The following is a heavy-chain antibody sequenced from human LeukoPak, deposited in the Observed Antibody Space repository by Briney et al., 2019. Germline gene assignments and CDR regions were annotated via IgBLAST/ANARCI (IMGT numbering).Heavy chain of an antibody. V-gene: IGHV1-18*01. CDR1: GYTFTSYG. D-gene: IGHD4-17*01. J-gene: IGHJ6*02. CDR2: ISAYNSNT. CDR3: ARDQDGDIRLYYYYGMDV. Sequence: ASVKVSCKASGYTFTSYGISWVRQAPGQGLEWMGWISAYNSNTNYAQKLQGRVTMTTDTSTSTAYMELRSLRSDDTAVYYCARDQDGDIRLYYYYGMDVWGQGTTVTVSS.